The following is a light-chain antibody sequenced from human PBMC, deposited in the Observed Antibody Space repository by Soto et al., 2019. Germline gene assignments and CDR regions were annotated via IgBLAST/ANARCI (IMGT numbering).Light chain of an antibody. J-gene: IGKJ1*01. CDR1: QTISSW. V-gene: IGKV1-5*03. CDR2: KAS. Sequence: DLQMTQSPSSLSASVGDRATIXXRASQTISSWLAWYQQKPGKAPKLXIYKASTLKSGVPSRFSGSGSGTEFTLTISSLPPDDFATYYCQHYNSYSEAFGQGTKVDIK. CDR3: QHYNSYSEA.